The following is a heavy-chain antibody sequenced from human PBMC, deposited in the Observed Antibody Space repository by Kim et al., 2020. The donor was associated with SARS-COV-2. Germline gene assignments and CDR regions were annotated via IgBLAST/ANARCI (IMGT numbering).Heavy chain of an antibody. D-gene: IGHD3-22*01. CDR1: GFTFSSYA. CDR2: ISGSGGST. Sequence: GGSLRLSCAASGFTFSSYAMSWVRQAPGKGLEWVSAISGSGGSTYYADSVKGRFTISRDNSKNTLYLQMNSLRAEDTAVYYCAKDPPLDYYDSSGYQDYWGQGTLVTVSS. V-gene: IGHV3-23*01. J-gene: IGHJ4*02. CDR3: AKDPPLDYYDSSGYQDY.